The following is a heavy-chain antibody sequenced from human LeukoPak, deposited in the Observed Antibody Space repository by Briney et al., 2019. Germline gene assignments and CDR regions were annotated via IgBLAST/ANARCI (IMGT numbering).Heavy chain of an antibody. CDR1: GYSISSGYY. CDR2: IYYSGST. CDR3: ARDLPPHKV. V-gene: IGHV4-38-2*02. Sequence: SETLSLTCTVSGYSISSGYYWGWIRQPPGKGLEWIGSIYYSGSTYYNLSLKSRVTISVDTSKNQFSLKLSSVTAADTAVYYCARDLPPHKVWGQGTLVTVSS. J-gene: IGHJ4*02.